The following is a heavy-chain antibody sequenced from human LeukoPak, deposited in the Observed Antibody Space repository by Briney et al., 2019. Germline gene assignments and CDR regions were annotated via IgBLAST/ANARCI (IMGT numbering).Heavy chain of an antibody. CDR3: AKDVIVVVPAAISSYFDY. J-gene: IGHJ4*02. CDR2: ISGSGGST. CDR1: GFTFSSYA. V-gene: IGHV3-23*01. Sequence: GGSLRLSCAASGFTFSSYAMSWVSQAPGKGLEWVSAISGSGGSTYYADSVKGRFTISRDNSKNTLYLQMNSLRAEDTAVYYCAKDVIVVVPAAISSYFDYWGQGTLVTVSS. D-gene: IGHD2-2*01.